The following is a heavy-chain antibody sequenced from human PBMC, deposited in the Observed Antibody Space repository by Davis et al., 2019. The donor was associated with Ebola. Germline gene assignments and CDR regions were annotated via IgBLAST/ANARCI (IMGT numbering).Heavy chain of an antibody. CDR2: IYHSGST. CDR3: AVRPGYCSSTSCLPFDP. D-gene: IGHD2-2*01. CDR1: GGSISSSNW. J-gene: IGHJ5*02. V-gene: IGHV4-4*02. Sequence: PSETLSLTCAVSGGSISSSNWWSWVRQPPGKGLEWIGEIYHSGSTNYNPSLKSRVTISVDKSKNQFSLKLSSVTAADTAVYYCAVRPGYCSSTSCLPFDPWGQGTLVTVSS.